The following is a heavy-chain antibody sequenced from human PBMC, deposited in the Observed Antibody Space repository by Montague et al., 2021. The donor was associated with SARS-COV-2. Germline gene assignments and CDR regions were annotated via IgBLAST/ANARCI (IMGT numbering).Heavy chain of an antibody. Sequence: TLSLTCTVSGGSISSGGYYWSWIRQPPGKGLEWIGYIYYSGSTYYNPSLKSRVTISVDTSKNQFSLKLSSVTAADTAVYYCARLRICSSWYSDFWGHGTLVTVSS. D-gene: IGHD6-13*01. CDR3: ARLRICSSWYSDF. CDR1: GGSISSGGYY. CDR2: IYYSGST. J-gene: IGHJ4*01. V-gene: IGHV4-31*03.